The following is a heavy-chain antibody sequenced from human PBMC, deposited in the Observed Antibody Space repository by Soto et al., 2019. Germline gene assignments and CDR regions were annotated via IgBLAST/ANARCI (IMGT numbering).Heavy chain of an antibody. J-gene: IGHJ5*02. Sequence: PSETLSLTCTVSGGSISSSSYYWGWIRQPPGKGLEWIGSIYYSGGTYYNPSLKSRVTISVDTSKNQFSLKLSSVTAADTAVYYCARHPKEWFGELTWFDPWGQGTLVTVSS. D-gene: IGHD3-10*01. CDR2: IYYSGGT. CDR1: GGSISSSSYY. CDR3: ARHPKEWFGELTWFDP. V-gene: IGHV4-39*01.